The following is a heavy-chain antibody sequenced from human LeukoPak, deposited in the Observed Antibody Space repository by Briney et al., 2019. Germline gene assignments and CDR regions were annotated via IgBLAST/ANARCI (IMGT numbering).Heavy chain of an antibody. CDR1: GNYW. D-gene: IGHD2-15*01. V-gene: IGHV3-74*01. CDR2: INSDGSWT. CDR3: ARGGPIYCSGDSCYPGDY. Sequence: GGSLRLSCAASGNYWMHWVRQAPGKGLVWVSHINSDGSWTSYADSVKGRFTISKDNAKNTVYLQMNSLRAEDTAVYYCARGGPIYCSGDSCYPGDYWGQGTLVTVSS. J-gene: IGHJ4*02.